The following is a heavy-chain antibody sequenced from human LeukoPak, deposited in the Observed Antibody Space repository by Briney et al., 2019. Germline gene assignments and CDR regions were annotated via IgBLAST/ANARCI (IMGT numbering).Heavy chain of an antibody. J-gene: IGHJ6*03. V-gene: IGHV4-59*12. CDR2: IYHSGSS. D-gene: IGHD3-10*01. CDR1: GGSISSYY. CDR3: ARTTMVRGTYYMDV. Sequence: SETLSLTCTVSGGSISSYYWSWVRQPPGKGLEWIGEIYHSGSSNYNPSLKSRVSISVDKSRNQFSLRLSSVTAADTAVYYCARTTMVRGTYYMDVWGKGTTVTVSS.